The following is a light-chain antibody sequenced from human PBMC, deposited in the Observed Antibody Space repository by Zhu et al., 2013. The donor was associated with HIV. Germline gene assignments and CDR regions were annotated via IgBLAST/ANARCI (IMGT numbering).Light chain of an antibody. CDR1: QSVSNS. V-gene: IGKV3D-20*02. CDR2: GAS. Sequence: IVMTQSPATLSVSPGQRVTLSCRASQSVSNSLAWYQQKPGQAPRLLIYGASSRATGIPDRFSGSGSGTDFTLTISRLEPEDFAVYYCQQRSNWPVYNFGQGTKLEIK. CDR3: QQRSNWPVYN. J-gene: IGKJ2*01.